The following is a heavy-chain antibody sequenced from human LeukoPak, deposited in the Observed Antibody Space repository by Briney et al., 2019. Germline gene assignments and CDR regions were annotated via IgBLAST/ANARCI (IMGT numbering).Heavy chain of an antibody. CDR2: ISPGDSNT. CDR3: ARLPISWNPYYFDY. J-gene: IGHJ4*02. Sequence: NPGESLKISCKGSGYSFTNYWIGWVRQMPGKGLEWMGIISPGDSNTRYSPSFQGQVIISTDKSISTAYLQWSSLKASDTAMYYCARLPISWNPYYFDYWGQGTLVTVSS. CDR1: GYSFTNYW. D-gene: IGHD1-1*01. V-gene: IGHV5-51*01.